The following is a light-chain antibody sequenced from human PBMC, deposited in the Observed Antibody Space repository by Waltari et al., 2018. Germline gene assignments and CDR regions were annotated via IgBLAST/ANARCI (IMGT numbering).Light chain of an antibody. CDR3: LSYTSSITFV. J-gene: IGLJ2*01. Sequence: QPALTQPASLSGSPGQSITISCTRTRNDVGNSKHVCWYQQHPGKAPKLIISEVTERPSGVSDRFSGSKSGNTASLTISGLQAEDEADYYCLSYTSSITFVFGGGTKLSVL. CDR2: EVT. CDR1: RNDVGNSKH. V-gene: IGLV2-23*02.